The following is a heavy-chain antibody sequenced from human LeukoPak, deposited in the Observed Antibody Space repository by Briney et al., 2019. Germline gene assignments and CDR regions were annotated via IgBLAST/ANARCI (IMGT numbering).Heavy chain of an antibody. D-gene: IGHD1-26*01. CDR2: IRNKAYGGTT. CDR3: TRDPRGSYGPDAFDI. Sequence: GGSLRLSCTVSGFTFGDYAMSWVRQAPGKGLEWVGFIRNKAYGGTTEYAASVKGRFTISRDDSKSIAYLQIDSLKTEDTAVYYCTRDPRGSYGPDAFDILGEGTMVTVSS. V-gene: IGHV3-49*04. CDR1: GFTFGDYA. J-gene: IGHJ3*02.